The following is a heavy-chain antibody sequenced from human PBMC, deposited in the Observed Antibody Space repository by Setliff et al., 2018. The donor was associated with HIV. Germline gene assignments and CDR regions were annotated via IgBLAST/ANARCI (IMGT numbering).Heavy chain of an antibody. D-gene: IGHD5-12*01. CDR1: GYTFTGYY. J-gene: IGHJ4*02. Sequence: ASVKVSCKASGYTFTGYYMHWVRQAPGQGLEWMGRINPNSGGTNYAQKFQGRVTMTRDTSISTAYMELSRLRSDDTVVYYCARGDGYNYFFFDYWGQGTLVTVSS. CDR2: INPNSGGT. CDR3: ARGDGYNYFFFDY. V-gene: IGHV1-2*05.